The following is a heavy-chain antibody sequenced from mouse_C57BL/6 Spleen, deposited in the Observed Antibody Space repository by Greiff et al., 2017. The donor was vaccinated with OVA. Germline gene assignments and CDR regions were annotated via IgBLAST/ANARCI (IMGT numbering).Heavy chain of an antibody. CDR3: ARVYDYDDYAMDY. D-gene: IGHD2-4*01. J-gene: IGHJ4*01. V-gene: IGHV5-17*01. CDR1: GFTFSDYG. CDR2: ISSGSSTI. Sequence: EVKLVESGGGLVKPGGSLKLSCAASGFTFSDYGMHWVRQAPEKGLEWVAYISSGSSTIYYADTVKGRFTISRDNAKNTLFLQMTSLRSEDTAMYYCARVYDYDDYAMDYWGQGTSVTVSS.